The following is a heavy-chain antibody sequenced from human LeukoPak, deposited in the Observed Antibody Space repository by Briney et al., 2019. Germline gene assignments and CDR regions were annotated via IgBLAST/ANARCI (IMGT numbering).Heavy chain of an antibody. CDR3: AREATMAPKYFQH. CDR2: ISGSGDTI. Sequence: PGGSLRLSCAASGFAFSDYYMNWIRQAPGEGLEWVSYISGSGDTINYADSVKGRFTISRDNAKNSLYLQMNSLRAEDTAVYYCAREATMAPKYFQHWGQGTLVTVSS. V-gene: IGHV3-11*01. J-gene: IGHJ1*01. CDR1: GFAFSDYY. D-gene: IGHD5-24*01.